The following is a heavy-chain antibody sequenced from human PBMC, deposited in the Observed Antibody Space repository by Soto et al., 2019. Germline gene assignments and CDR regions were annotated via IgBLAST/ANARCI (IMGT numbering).Heavy chain of an antibody. J-gene: IGHJ6*02. Sequence: QVQLVQSGAEVKKPGSSVKVSCKASGGTFSSYAISWVRQAPGQGLEWMGGIIPIFGTANYAQKFQGRVTITADESTSTAYMELSSLRSEDTAVYYCARTSRQYGSGSYGLYYYGMDVWGQGTTVTVSS. CDR2: IIPIFGTA. D-gene: IGHD3-10*01. V-gene: IGHV1-69*12. CDR3: ARTSRQYGSGSYGLYYYGMDV. CDR1: GGTFSSYA.